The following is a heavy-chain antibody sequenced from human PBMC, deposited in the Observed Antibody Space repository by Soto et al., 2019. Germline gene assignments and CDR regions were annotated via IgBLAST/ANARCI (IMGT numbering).Heavy chain of an antibody. V-gene: IGHV3-73*01. J-gene: IGHJ6*03. Sequence: EVQLVESGGGLVQPGGSLRLSCSASAFTFSDYWMSWVRQAPGRGLEWVGRIRSKGNNYATAYGASLKGRFTISRDDSKNTAYLQMNSLNTEDTAVYYCSRQASDFWSGKPQYYMDVWGKGTTVTVSS. CDR3: SRQASDFWSGKPQYYMDV. D-gene: IGHD3-3*01. CDR2: IRSKGNNYAT. CDR1: AFTFSDYW.